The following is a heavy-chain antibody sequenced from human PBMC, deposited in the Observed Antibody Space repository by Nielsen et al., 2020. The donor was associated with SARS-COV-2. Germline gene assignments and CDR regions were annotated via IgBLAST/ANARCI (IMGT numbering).Heavy chain of an antibody. J-gene: IGHJ5*02. Sequence: GESLKISCAASGFTFSDYYMSWIRQAPGKGLEWVSYISSSSSYTNYADSVKGRFTISRDNAKNSLYLQMNSLRAEDTAVYYCARVGDPYSSSWFWFDPWGQGTLVTVSS. V-gene: IGHV3-11*05. CDR1: GFTFSDYY. D-gene: IGHD6-13*01. CDR2: ISSSSSYT. CDR3: ARVGDPYSSSWFWFDP.